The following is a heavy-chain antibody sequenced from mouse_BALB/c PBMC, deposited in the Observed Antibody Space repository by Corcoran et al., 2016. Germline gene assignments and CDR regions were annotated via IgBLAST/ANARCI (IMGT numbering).Heavy chain of an antibody. V-gene: IGHV9-1*02. Sequence: QIQLVQSGPELKKPGETVKISCKASGYTFTNYGMNWVKQAPGKGLKWMGWINTYTGEPTYADDFKGRFAFSLETSASTAYLQINNLKNEDMATYVCARGSSGYDYWGQGTTLTVSS. CDR2: INTYTGEP. CDR1: GYTFTNYG. CDR3: ARGSSGYDY. D-gene: IGHD3-1*01. J-gene: IGHJ2*01.